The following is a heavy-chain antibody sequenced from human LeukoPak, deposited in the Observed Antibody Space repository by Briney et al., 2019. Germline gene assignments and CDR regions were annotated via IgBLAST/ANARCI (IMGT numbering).Heavy chain of an antibody. CDR2: KKQDGSDK. D-gene: IGHD4-23*01. Sequence: PGGTLRLSCAVSGLTFRACCMSWVRHAPGKGLEWVANKKQDGSDKYYADSVKGRFTISRDNAKNSLYLHMNSLRAEDTAVYYCARKTVVGSYFDYWGQGTPVTVSS. J-gene: IGHJ4*02. CDR3: ARKTVVGSYFDY. CDR1: GLTFRACC. V-gene: IGHV3-7*03.